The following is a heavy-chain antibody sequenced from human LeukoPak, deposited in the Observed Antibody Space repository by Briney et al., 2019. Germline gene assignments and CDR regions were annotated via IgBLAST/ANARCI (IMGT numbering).Heavy chain of an antibody. J-gene: IGHJ6*03. V-gene: IGHV1-18*01. CDR2: ISTFNGIT. CDR3: ARDRTLPRYYYYYMDV. D-gene: IGHD1-14*01. CDR1: GYTFISFG. Sequence: GASVKVSCKASGYTFISFGISWVRQAPGQGLEWMGWISTFNGITNSAQRLQDRVTLTTDTSTSTAYMELRSLRSDDTAVYYCARDRTLPRYYYYYMDVWGKGTTVTVSS.